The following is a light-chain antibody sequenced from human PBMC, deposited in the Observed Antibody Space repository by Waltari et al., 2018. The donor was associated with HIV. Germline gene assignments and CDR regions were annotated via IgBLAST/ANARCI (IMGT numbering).Light chain of an antibody. CDR2: EDS. Sequence: SYELIQPPSLSVSPGQTCSVTCSGGKLGDTFVCWYQQKPGKSPVLLIYEDSKRPSGIPARCSASTSGDTATLTISGTQSIDEADYYCQAWGTSPAVFGTGTRVTVL. CDR3: QAWGTSPAV. J-gene: IGLJ1*01. V-gene: IGLV3-1*01. CDR1: KLGDTF.